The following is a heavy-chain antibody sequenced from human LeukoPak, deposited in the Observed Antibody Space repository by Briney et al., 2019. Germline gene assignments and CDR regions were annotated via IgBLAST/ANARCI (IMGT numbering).Heavy chain of an antibody. Sequence: PGTSLRLSCAASGFSFTTYGMHWVRQAPLKGLEWLAAISYDGRNQNYADSVKGRFTISRDNAKNSLYLQANSLRAEDTAVYYCARGRPLLYSSGWSSDYWGQGALVTVSS. D-gene: IGHD6-19*01. CDR3: ARGRPLLYSSGWSSDY. CDR2: ISYDGRNQ. CDR1: GFSFTTYG. V-gene: IGHV3-30*03. J-gene: IGHJ4*02.